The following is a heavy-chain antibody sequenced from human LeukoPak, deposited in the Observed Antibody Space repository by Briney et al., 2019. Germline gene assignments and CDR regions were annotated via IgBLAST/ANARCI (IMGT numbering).Heavy chain of an antibody. V-gene: IGHV1-2*02. CDR3: ATAKPMVRGVIIPPHY. Sequence: ASVKVSCKASGYTFTGYYMHWVRQAPGQGLEWMGWINPNSGGTNYAQKFQGRVTMTRDTSISTAYMELSRLRSDDTAVYYCATAKPMVRGVIIPPHYWGQGTLVTVSS. CDR1: GYTFTGYY. CDR2: INPNSGGT. J-gene: IGHJ4*02. D-gene: IGHD3-10*01.